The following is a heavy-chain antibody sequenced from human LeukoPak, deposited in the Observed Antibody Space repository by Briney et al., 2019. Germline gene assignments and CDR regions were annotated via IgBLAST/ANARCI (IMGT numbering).Heavy chain of an antibody. J-gene: IGHJ3*02. CDR1: GGSIGFYY. Sequence: SETLSLTCTVSGGSIGFYYWNWIRQPPGKGLEWIGCVYYNGSSNYNPSLKSRVTISVDTSKIQFSLKLSSVTAADTAVYYCARDYAFDIWGQGTMVTVSS. V-gene: IGHV4-59*01. CDR2: VYYNGSS. CDR3: ARDYAFDI.